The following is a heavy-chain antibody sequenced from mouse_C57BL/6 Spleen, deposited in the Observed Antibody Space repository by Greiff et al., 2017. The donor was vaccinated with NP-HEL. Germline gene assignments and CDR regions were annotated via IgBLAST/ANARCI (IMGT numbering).Heavy chain of an antibody. CDR1: GYTFTSYW. J-gene: IGHJ1*03. CDR3: ARRTTVVDWYFDV. CDR2: IDPSDSYT. Sequence: QVQLQQPGAELVMPGASVKLSCKASGYTFTSYWMHWVKQRPGQGLEWIGEIDPSDSYTNYNQKFKGKSTLTVDKSSSTASMQLSSLTSEDSAVYYCARRTTVVDWYFDVWGTGTTVTVSS. D-gene: IGHD1-1*01. V-gene: IGHV1-69*01.